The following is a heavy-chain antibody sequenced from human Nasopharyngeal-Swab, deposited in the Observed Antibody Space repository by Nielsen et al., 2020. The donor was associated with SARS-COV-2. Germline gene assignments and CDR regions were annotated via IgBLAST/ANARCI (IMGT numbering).Heavy chain of an antibody. CDR3: ARDSDYYDFWSGYPYNWFDP. J-gene: IGHJ5*02. Sequence: SETLSLTCTVSGGSISSYYWSWIRQPAGKGLGWIGRIYTSGSTNYNPSLKSRVTMSVDTSKNQFSLKLSSVTAADTAVYYCARDSDYYDFWSGYPYNWFDPWGQGTLVTVSS. CDR2: IYTSGST. V-gene: IGHV4-4*07. CDR1: GGSISSYY. D-gene: IGHD3-3*01.